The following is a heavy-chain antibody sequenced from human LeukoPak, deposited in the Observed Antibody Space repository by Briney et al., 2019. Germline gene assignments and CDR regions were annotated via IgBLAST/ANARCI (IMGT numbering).Heavy chain of an antibody. V-gene: IGHV1-18*01. CDR2: ISAYNGNT. D-gene: IGHD3-16*01. CDR1: GYTFTSYG. J-gene: IGHJ4*02. Sequence: ASVKVSCKASGYTFTSYGISWVRQAPGQGLEWMGWISAYNGNTNYAQKLQGRVTMTTDASTSTAYMELRSLRSDDTAVYYCARESFWFGGVPLGYWGQGTLVTVSS. CDR3: ARESFWFGGVPLGY.